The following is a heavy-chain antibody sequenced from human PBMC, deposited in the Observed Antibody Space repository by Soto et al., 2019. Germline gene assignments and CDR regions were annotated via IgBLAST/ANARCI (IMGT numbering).Heavy chain of an antibody. Sequence: SETLSLPCTVAGGSISSYYWSWIRQPPGKGLEWIGYIYYSGSTNYNPSLKSRVTISVDTSKNQFSLKLSSVTAADTAVYYCARGPGSYSYDFDYWGQGTLVTVSS. J-gene: IGHJ4*02. CDR3: ARGPGSYSYDFDY. V-gene: IGHV4-59*01. D-gene: IGHD3-16*01. CDR2: IYYSGST. CDR1: GGSISSYY.